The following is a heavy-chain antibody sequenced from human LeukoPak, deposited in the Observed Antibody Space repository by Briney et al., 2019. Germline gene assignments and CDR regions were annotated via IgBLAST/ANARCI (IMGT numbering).Heavy chain of an antibody. D-gene: IGHD3-22*01. CDR1: GFTFSSYA. J-gene: IGHJ4*02. V-gene: IGHV3-23*01. CDR3: AKDTGGGIVVVHFDY. CDR2: ISGSGGST. Sequence: PGGSLRLSCAASGFTFSSYAMSWVRQAPGKGLEWVSAISGSGGSTYYADSVKGRFTISRDTSKNTLYLQMNSLRAEDTAVYYCAKDTGGGIVVVHFDYWGQGTLVTVSS.